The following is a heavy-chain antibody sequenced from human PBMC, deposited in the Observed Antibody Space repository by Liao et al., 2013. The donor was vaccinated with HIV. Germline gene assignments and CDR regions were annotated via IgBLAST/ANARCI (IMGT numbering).Heavy chain of an antibody. J-gene: IGHJ5*02. D-gene: IGHD3-3*01. V-gene: IGHV4-61*02. CDR3: ARTDQYYDFWNGYENWFDP. Sequence: QLQLQESGSGLVKPSQTLSLTCAVSGGSISSPFYYWSWIRQPAGKGLEWIGRIYSSGSANYNPSLKSRVTMSVDTSKNQFSLKLSSVTAADTAVYYCARTDQYYDFWNGYENWFDPWGQGTLVTVSS. CDR2: IYSSGSA. CDR1: GGSISSPFYY.